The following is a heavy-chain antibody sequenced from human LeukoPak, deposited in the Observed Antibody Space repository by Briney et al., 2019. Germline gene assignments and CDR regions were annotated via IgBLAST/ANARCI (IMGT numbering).Heavy chain of an antibody. CDR2: IYTSGST. Sequence: SQTLSLTCTVSGGSISSGSYYWSWIRQPAGKGLEWIGRIYTSGSTNYNPSLKSRVTISVDTSKNQCSLKLSSVTAADTAVYYCARDSTAGIHPHAFDIWGQGTMVTVSS. CDR1: GGSISSGSYY. CDR3: ARDSTAGIHPHAFDI. D-gene: IGHD1-1*01. V-gene: IGHV4-61*02. J-gene: IGHJ3*02.